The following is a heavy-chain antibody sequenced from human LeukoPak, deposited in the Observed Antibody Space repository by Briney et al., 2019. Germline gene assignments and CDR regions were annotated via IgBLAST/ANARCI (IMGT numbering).Heavy chain of an antibody. CDR3: ARQRASLTWAFDY. V-gene: IGHV4-39*01. CDR2: VYYNGKT. CDR1: RGSISSRCEY. Sequence: AETLSLTCTVSRGSISSRCEYWGAWIRQPAGKGLEWIGSVYYNGKTYYNWSLQRRLTISVDTSKHQVYLNLASVTSADTAVYYCARQRASLTWAFDYWRRGTVLTVSS. J-gene: IGHJ4*02. D-gene: IGHD2/OR15-2a*01.